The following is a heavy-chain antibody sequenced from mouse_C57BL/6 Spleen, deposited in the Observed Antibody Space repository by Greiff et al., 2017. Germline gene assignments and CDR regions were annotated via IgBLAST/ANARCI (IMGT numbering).Heavy chain of an antibody. CDR3: ARYYGSSFDY. D-gene: IGHD1-1*01. Sequence: QVQLQQPGAELVRPGSSVKLSCKASGYTFTSYWMHWVKQRPIQGLEWIGNIDPSDSETPYNQKFKDKATLTVDKSSSTAYMQLSSLTSEDSAVYYCARYYGSSFDYWGQGTTLTVSS. V-gene: IGHV1-52*01. CDR2: IDPSDSET. J-gene: IGHJ2*01. CDR1: GYTFTSYW.